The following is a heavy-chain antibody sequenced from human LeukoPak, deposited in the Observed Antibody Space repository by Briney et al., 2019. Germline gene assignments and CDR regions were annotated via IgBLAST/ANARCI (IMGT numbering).Heavy chain of an antibody. CDR1: GFTFRNYA. Sequence: GGSLRLSCAASGFTFRNYAMTWVRQAPGKGLEWVSSISGSGDSIYYADSVKGRFTISRDNSKDTLYLQMNSLRAEDTAVYYCARVWWYYYGSGSGWYFDLWGRGTLVTVSS. CDR2: ISGSGDSI. D-gene: IGHD3-10*01. CDR3: ARVWWYYYGSGSGWYFDL. J-gene: IGHJ2*01. V-gene: IGHV3-23*01.